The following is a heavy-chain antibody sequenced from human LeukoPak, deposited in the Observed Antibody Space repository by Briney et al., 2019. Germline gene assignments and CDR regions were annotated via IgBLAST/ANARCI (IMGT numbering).Heavy chain of an antibody. Sequence: ASVKVTCKASGYTFTSYGIRWVRQAPGQGLEGMGWISAYNGNTNYAQKLQGRVTMTTYTPTSTAYMELRSLRSEDTGLYYCASEQGPYCTNGVCDFDYWGQGTLVTVSS. V-gene: IGHV1-18*01. J-gene: IGHJ4*02. D-gene: IGHD2-8*01. CDR1: GYTFTSYG. CDR3: ASEQGPYCTNGVCDFDY. CDR2: ISAYNGNT.